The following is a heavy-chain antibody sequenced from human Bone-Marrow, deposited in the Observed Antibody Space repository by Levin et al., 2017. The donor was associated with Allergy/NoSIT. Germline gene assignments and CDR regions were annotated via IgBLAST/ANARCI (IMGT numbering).Heavy chain of an antibody. V-gene: IGHV3-23*01. CDR1: GFTFSSYA. D-gene: IGHD4-17*01. Sequence: GESLKISCAASGFTFSSYAMSWVRQAPGKGLEWVSAISGSGGSTYYADSVKGRFTISRDNSKNTLYLQMNSLRAEDTAVYYCAKDFDGVFDYWGQGTLVTVSS. CDR2: ISGSGGST. J-gene: IGHJ4*02. CDR3: AKDFDGVFDY.